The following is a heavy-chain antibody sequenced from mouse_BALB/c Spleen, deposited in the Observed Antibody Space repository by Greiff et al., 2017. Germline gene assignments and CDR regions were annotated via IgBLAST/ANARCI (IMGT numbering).Heavy chain of an antibody. V-gene: IGHV5-9-4*01. Sequence: EVQRVESGRGLVKPGGSLKLSCAASGFTFSSYAMSWVRQSPEKRLEWVAEISSGGSYTYYPDTVTGRFTISRDNAKNTLYLEMSSLRSEDTAMYYCAREGGAFDYWGQGTTLTVSS. J-gene: IGHJ2*01. CDR1: GFTFSSYA. CDR2: ISSGGSYT. CDR3: AREGGAFDY.